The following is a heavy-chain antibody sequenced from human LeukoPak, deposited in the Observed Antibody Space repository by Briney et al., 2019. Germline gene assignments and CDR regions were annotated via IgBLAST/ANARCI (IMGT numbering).Heavy chain of an antibody. CDR3: ARALSYGTSSSAFDI. V-gene: IGHV4-30-2*01. CDR2: IYHSGST. Sequence: PSETLSLTCTVSGGSISSGGHYWSWIRQPPGKGLEWIGYIYHSGSTYYNPSLKSRVTISVDRSKNQFSLKLSSVTAADTAVYYCARALSYGTSSSAFDIWGQGTMVTVSS. J-gene: IGHJ3*02. CDR1: GGSISSGGHY. D-gene: IGHD6-6*01.